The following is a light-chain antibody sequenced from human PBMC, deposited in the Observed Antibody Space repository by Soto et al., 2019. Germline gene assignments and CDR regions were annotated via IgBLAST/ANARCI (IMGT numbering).Light chain of an antibody. CDR2: DAS. J-gene: IGKJ4*01. Sequence: EILLIQSPATLSWSPGERATLSCGASQSVSSNLAWYQQNPGQAPNLLIFDASKRATGISARLSGSGYGTDLTITISSIENEDFAVYYCQQHTNWTLTFGGGTKVDIK. V-gene: IGKV3-11*01. CDR1: QSVSSN. CDR3: QQHTNWTLT.